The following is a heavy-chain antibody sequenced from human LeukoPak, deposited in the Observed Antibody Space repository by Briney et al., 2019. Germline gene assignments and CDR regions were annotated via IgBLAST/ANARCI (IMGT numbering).Heavy chain of an antibody. CDR3: ATSAGLRYFDWGFDY. CDR1: GYTFTSYA. Sequence: ASVKVSCKASGYTFTSYAMHWVRQAPGQRLEWMGWINAGNGNTKYSQKFQGRVTITWDTSASTAYMELSSLRSEDTAVYYCATSAGLRYFDWGFDYWGQGTLVTVSS. J-gene: IGHJ4*02. D-gene: IGHD3-9*01. V-gene: IGHV1-3*01. CDR2: INAGNGNT.